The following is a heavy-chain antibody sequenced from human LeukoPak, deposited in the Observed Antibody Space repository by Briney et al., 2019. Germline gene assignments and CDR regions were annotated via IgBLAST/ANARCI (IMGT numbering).Heavy chain of an antibody. V-gene: IGHV3-23*01. Sequence: QAGGSLRLSCAASGFTFSSYAMSWVRQAPGKGLEWVSAISGSGGSTYYADSVKGRFTISRDNSKNTLYLQMNSLRAEDTAVYYCAKSWSGYFNYYMDVWGKGTTVTVSS. CDR2: ISGSGGST. CDR3: AKSWSGYFNYYMDV. CDR1: GFTFSSYA. J-gene: IGHJ6*03. D-gene: IGHD3-3*01.